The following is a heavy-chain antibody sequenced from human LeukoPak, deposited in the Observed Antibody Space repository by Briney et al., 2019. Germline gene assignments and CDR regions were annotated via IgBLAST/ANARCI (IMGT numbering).Heavy chain of an antibody. CDR3: ARVHDYCSGGGCVNWFDP. CDR1: GGSISSGDYY. CDR2: IYYSGST. Sequence: SQTLSLTCTVSGGSISSGDYYWSWIRQPPGKGLEWIGYIYYSGSTYYNPSLKSRVTISVDTSKNQFSLKLSSVTAADTAVYYCARVHDYCSGGGCVNWFDPWGQGTLVTVSS. J-gene: IGHJ5*02. D-gene: IGHD2-15*01. V-gene: IGHV4-30-4*01.